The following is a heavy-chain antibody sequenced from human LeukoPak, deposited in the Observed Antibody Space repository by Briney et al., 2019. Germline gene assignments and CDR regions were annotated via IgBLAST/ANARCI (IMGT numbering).Heavy chain of an antibody. D-gene: IGHD3-9*01. CDR1: GFTFSSYA. CDR3: AKDRLRYFDWPPSHYYGMDV. V-gene: IGHV3-23*01. J-gene: IGHJ6*02. Sequence: PGGSLRLSCAASGFTFSSYAMSWVRQAPGKGLEWVSAISGSGGSTYYADSVKGRFTISRDNSKNTLYLQMNSLRAEDTAVYYCAKDRLRYFDWPPSHYYGMDVWGQGTTVTVSS. CDR2: ISGSGGST.